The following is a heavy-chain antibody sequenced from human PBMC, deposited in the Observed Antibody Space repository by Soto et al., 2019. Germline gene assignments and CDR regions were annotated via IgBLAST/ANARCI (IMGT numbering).Heavy chain of an antibody. J-gene: IGHJ4*02. Sequence: PGGSLRLSCAASGFTFSDYTMNWVRQAPGKRLEWVSYISSVGSTIYYADSVKGRFTVSRDNPKNSLHLQMNSLRDEDTAVYYCARDLAVGAYAHFDYWGQGTLVTVSS. CDR2: ISSVGSTI. CDR1: GFTFSDYT. CDR3: ARDLAVGAYAHFDY. D-gene: IGHD1-26*01. V-gene: IGHV3-48*02.